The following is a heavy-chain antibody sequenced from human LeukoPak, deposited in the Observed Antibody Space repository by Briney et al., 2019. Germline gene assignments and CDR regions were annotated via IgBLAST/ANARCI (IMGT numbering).Heavy chain of an antibody. CDR1: GYTLTAYY. V-gene: IGHV1-2*06. CDR3: ARGYCSGGTCYLVENWLDP. J-gene: IGHJ5*02. CDR2: INPNSGGT. Sequence: TSVKVSCKASGYTLTAYYIYWVRQAPGQGLEWMGRINPNSGGTDYAQNFQGKVTMTRDTSISTAYMELSRLRSDDTAVYYCARGYCSGGTCYLVENWLDPWGQGTLVTVSS. D-gene: IGHD2-15*01.